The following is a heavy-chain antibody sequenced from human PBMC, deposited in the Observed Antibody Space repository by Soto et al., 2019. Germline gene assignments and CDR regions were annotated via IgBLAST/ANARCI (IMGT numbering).Heavy chain of an antibody. CDR2: ISSSSSYI. J-gene: IGHJ6*01. V-gene: IGHV3-21*01. CDR3: ARGRVVVPAAIGYYYYGMDV. Sequence: EVQLVESGGGLVKPGGSLRLSCAASGFTFSSYSMNWVRQAPGKGLEWVSSISSSSSYIYYADSVKGRFTISRDNAKNSLYLQMNSLRAEDTAVYYCARGRVVVPAAIGYYYYGMDVW. CDR1: GFTFSSYS. D-gene: IGHD2-2*02.